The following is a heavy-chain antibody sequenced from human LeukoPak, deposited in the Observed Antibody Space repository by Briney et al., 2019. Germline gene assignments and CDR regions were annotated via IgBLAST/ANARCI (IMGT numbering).Heavy chain of an antibody. Sequence: PGGSLRLSCEASGFTFSSYAMSWVRQAPGKGLEWVSAISGSGGSTYYADSVKGRFTISRDNSKNTLYLQMNSLRAEDTAVYYCALRKGSSGYYYVGAFDIWGQGTMVTVSS. CDR3: ALRKGSSGYYYVGAFDI. J-gene: IGHJ3*02. D-gene: IGHD3-22*01. V-gene: IGHV3-23*01. CDR2: ISGSGGST. CDR1: GFTFSSYA.